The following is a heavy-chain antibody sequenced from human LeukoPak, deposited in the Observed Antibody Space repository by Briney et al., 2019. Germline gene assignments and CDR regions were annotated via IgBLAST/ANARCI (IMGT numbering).Heavy chain of an antibody. CDR3: ARLSPFGYYDSSGYPFDY. CDR1: DDSIRTNTYY. J-gene: IGHJ4*02. CDR2: IYYSGST. Sequence: PSETLSLTCTVSDDSIRTNTYYWGWIRQPPGKGLEWIGSIYYSGSTYYNLSLKSRVTISVDTSKKQFSLKLSSVTAADTAVYYCARLSPFGYYDSSGYPFDYWGQGTLFTVSS. D-gene: IGHD3-22*01. V-gene: IGHV4-39*01.